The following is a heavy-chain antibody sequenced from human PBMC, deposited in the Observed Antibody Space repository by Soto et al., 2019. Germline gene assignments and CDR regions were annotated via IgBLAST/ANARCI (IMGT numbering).Heavy chain of an antibody. CDR1: GGTFSSYA. D-gene: IGHD5-18*01. CDR3: ASTRYTAMGYYYYGMDV. CDR2: IIPIFGTA. V-gene: IGHV1-69*13. Sequence: SVKVSCKASGGTFSSYAISWVRQAPGQGLEWMGGIIPIFGTANYAQKFQGRVTITADESTSTAYMELSSLRSEDTAVYYCASTRYTAMGYYYYGMDVWGQGTTVTVSS. J-gene: IGHJ6*02.